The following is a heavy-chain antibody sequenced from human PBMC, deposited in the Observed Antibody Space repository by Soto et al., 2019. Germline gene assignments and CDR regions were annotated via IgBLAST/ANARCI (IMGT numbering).Heavy chain of an antibody. V-gene: IGHV4-30-4*01. Sequence: SETLSLTCTVSGGSISSRDFYWSWVRQPPGKGLEWLGYVSYTGSTYYSPSLRGRLNISIDTSKRQFSLRLSSVTAADTALYYCAREIGFIAAASNYYGMDVWGQGTTVTSP. CDR2: VSYTGST. CDR1: GGSISSRDFY. J-gene: IGHJ6*02. CDR3: AREIGFIAAASNYYGMDV. D-gene: IGHD6-6*01.